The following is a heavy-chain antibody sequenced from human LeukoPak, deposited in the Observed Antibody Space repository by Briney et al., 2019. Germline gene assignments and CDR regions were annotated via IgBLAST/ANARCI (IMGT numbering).Heavy chain of an antibody. J-gene: IGHJ4*02. CDR1: GGSISSSSFY. CDR3: ASGSSSSTGFDY. V-gene: IGHV4-39*01. CDR2: IYYTGAT. Sequence: PSETLSLTCTISGGSISSSSFYWGWVRQPPGKGLEWITSIYYTGATYYNPSLKSRVTISVDTSKNQFSLKLSSVTAADTAVYYCASGSSSSTGFDYWGQGTLVTVSS. D-gene: IGHD6-6*01.